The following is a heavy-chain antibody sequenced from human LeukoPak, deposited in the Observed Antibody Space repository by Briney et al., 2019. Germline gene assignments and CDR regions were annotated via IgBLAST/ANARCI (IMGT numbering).Heavy chain of an antibody. J-gene: IGHJ6*02. V-gene: IGHV3-33*01. D-gene: IGHD3-3*01. Sequence: GGSLRLLCSASGFTFSSYGMHWVREAPGKGVVWVGFIWYDGSNKYYTDYVKGRFTISRDNSKNTLYLQMNSLRADDTAVYFCARNPYYDFWSASSSYYGMDVWGQGTTVTVSS. CDR2: IWYDGSNK. CDR1: GFTFSSYG. CDR3: ARNPYYDFWSASSSYYGMDV.